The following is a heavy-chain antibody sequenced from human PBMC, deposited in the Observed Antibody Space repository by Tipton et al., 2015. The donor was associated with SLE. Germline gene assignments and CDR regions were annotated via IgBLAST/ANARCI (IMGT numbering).Heavy chain of an antibody. D-gene: IGHD2-15*01. CDR2: IYSGGST. CDR3: ARETSLLYYFDY. V-gene: IGHV3-66*02. J-gene: IGHJ4*02. CDR1: GFTVSSNY. Sequence: SLRLSCAASGFTVSSNYMSWVRQAPGKGLEWVSVIYSGGSTYYADSVKGRFTISRDNSKNTLYLQMNSLRAEDTAVYYCARETSLLYYFDYWGQGTLVTVSS.